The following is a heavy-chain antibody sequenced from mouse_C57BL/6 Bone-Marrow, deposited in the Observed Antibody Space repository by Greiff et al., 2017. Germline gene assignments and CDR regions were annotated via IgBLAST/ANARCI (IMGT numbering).Heavy chain of an antibody. CDR3: ARSGHYYGSSDYAMDY. CDR2: INPGSGGT. D-gene: IGHD1-1*01. V-gene: IGHV1-54*01. J-gene: IGHJ4*01. Sequence: VQLQQSGAELVRPGTSVKVSCKASGYAFTNYLIEWVKQRPGQGLEWIGVINPGSGGTNYNEKFKGKATLTADKSSSTAYMQLSSLTSEDSAVXFCARSGHYYGSSDYAMDYWGQGTSVTVSS. CDR1: GYAFTNYL.